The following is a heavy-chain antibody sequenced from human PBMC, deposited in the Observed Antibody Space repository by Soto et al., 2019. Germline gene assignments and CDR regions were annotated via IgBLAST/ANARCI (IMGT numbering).Heavy chain of an antibody. Sequence: EVQLLESGGGLVQPGGSLSLSCAASGFTFSSYAMSWVRQAPGKGLEWVSAISGSGGSTYYADSVKGRFTISRENSKNTRYLQMNILRAEDTAVYYCAKGIAARLEYYCDYWGQGTLVTVSS. CDR2: ISGSGGST. CDR3: AKGIAARLEYYCDY. J-gene: IGHJ4*02. D-gene: IGHD6-6*01. V-gene: IGHV3-23*01. CDR1: GFTFSSYA.